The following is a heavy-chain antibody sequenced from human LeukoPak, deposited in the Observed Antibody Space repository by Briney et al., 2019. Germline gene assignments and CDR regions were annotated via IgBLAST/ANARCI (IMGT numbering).Heavy chain of an antibody. CDR2: IKSETNNAKT. V-gene: IGHV3-15*01. D-gene: IGHD5-24*01. CDR1: GFTFSNAG. Sequence: PGRCLRLSCAASGFTFSNAGTSAGRQAPGKGRHWGGRIKSETNNAKTAYDAPVKARFTTSRNDYNDTLYLQTNSLITEYSAVYYCTTEEDWLQFFVGAFDIWGQGTMVTVSS. J-gene: IGHJ3*02. CDR3: TTEEDWLQFFVGAFDI.